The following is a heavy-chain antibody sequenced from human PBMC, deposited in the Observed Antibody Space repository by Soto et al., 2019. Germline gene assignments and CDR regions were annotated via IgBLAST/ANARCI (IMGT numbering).Heavy chain of an antibody. J-gene: IGHJ6*03. D-gene: IGHD1-20*01. V-gene: IGHV4-34*01. Sequence: PLENQSLTCAVYGGSFKCYYWGWIRQPPGKGLEWIGEINHRGSTNYNPSLKSRVTISVDTSKNQFSPKLSSVTAADTAVYYCARGGVTGRVLSTGYYMDFWGKGTTVTVSS. CDR1: GGSFKCYY. CDR3: ARGGVTGRVLSTGYYMDF. CDR2: INHRGST.